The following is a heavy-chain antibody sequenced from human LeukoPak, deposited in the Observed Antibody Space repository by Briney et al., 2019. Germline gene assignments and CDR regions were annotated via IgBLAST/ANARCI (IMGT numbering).Heavy chain of an antibody. D-gene: IGHD2-2*01. Sequence: SETLSLTCTVSGGSISSSSYYWGWIRQPPGKGLEWIGSIYYSGSTYYNPSLKSRVTISVDTSKNQFSLKLSSVTAADTAVYYCARLPYCSSTSCYGFPGYYYYYMDVWGKGTTVTISS. CDR2: IYYSGST. J-gene: IGHJ6*03. CDR3: ARLPYCSSTSCYGFPGYYYYYMDV. CDR1: GGSISSSSYY. V-gene: IGHV4-39*01.